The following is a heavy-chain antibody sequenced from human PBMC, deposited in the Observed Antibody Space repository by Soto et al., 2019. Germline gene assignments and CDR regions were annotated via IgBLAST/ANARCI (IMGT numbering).Heavy chain of an antibody. V-gene: IGHV3-48*02. Sequence: GGSLRLSCAASGFTFSSYNMNWVRQAPGKGLEWVSYISSSSSTIYYADSVKGRFTISRDNDKNSLYLQMNSLRDEDTAVYYCARGTAYSSSWYGDYWGQGTLVTVSS. J-gene: IGHJ4*02. CDR2: ISSSSSTI. D-gene: IGHD6-13*01. CDR3: ARGTAYSSSWYGDY. CDR1: GFTFSSYN.